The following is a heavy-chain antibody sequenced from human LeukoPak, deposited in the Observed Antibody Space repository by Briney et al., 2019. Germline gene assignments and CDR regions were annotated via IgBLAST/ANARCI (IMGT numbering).Heavy chain of an antibody. D-gene: IGHD2-15*01. CDR3: ARDRCSGGSCYSNQEYYFDY. CDR2: IYYSGST. CDR1: GGSISSSSYY. Sequence: SETLSLTCTVSGGSISSSSYYWGWIRQPPGKGLEWIGSIYYSGSTYYNPSLKSRVTISVDTSKNQFSLKLSSVTAADTAVYYCARDRCSGGSCYSNQEYYFDYWGQGTLVTVSS. V-gene: IGHV4-39*07. J-gene: IGHJ4*02.